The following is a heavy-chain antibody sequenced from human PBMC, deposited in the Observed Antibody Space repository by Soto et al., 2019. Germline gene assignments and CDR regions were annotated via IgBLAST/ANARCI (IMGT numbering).Heavy chain of an antibody. CDR3: ARSIVVVTAIDY. Sequence: GASVKVSCKASGYTFTSYDINWVRQATGQGLEWMGWMNPNSGNTGYAQKFQGRVTMTRNTSISTAYMELSSLRSEDTAVYYCARSIVVVTAIDYWGQGTLVTVS. CDR2: MNPNSGNT. V-gene: IGHV1-8*01. J-gene: IGHJ4*02. D-gene: IGHD2-21*02. CDR1: GYTFTSYD.